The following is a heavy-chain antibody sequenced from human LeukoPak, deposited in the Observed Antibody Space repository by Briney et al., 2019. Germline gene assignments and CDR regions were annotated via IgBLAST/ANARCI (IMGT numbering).Heavy chain of an antibody. CDR1: GYTFTSYD. D-gene: IGHD7-27*01. Sequence: ASVKVSCKASGYTFTSYDFNWVRQATGQRPEWMGWMSPNSGDAGYAQKFQDRVTMTRNTSISTAYMELSSLRSDDTAVYYCARGPPNWGYDYWGPGTLVTVSS. V-gene: IGHV1-8*01. CDR2: MSPNSGDA. CDR3: ARGPPNWGYDY. J-gene: IGHJ4*02.